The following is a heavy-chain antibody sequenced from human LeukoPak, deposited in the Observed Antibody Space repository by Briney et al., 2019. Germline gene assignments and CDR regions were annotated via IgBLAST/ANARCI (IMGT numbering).Heavy chain of an antibody. CDR3: ARTSLVPPDYYDSSGSGSEH. CDR1: GGTFSSYA. Sequence: GSSVKVSCKASGGTFSSYAISWVRQAPGQGLEWMGGIIPIFGTANYAQKFQGRVTITTDESTSTAYMELSSLRSEDTDVYYCARTSLVPPDYYDSSGSGSEHWGQRTLVTVSS. CDR2: IIPIFGTA. J-gene: IGHJ4*02. D-gene: IGHD3-22*01. V-gene: IGHV1-69*05.